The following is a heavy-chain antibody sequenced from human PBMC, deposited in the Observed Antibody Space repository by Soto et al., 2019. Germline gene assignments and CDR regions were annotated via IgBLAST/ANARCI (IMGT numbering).Heavy chain of an antibody. CDR3: ARYRGRYTPSYYPMDV. V-gene: IGHV3-48*02. CDR2: ISSSTSTI. Sequence: EVQLVESGGGLVQPGGSLTLSCAASGFTFSSYSMNWVRQAPGKGLEWVSYISSSTSTIYYADSVKGRFTISRDNAKNSLYLQMSSLRDEDTAVYYCARYRGRYTPSYYPMDVWGQGTTVTVSS. D-gene: IGHD1-26*01. CDR1: GFTFSSYS. J-gene: IGHJ6*02.